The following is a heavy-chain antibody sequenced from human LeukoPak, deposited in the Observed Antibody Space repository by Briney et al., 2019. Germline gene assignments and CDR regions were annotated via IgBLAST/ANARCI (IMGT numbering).Heavy chain of an antibody. Sequence: GGSLRLSCGASGFTFHEKYAMHWVRQAPGKGLEWGSGFSLDSDNVGYADSVRGRFTVSRDRAKNSLYLQMNYLRPEDTALYFCTKDMDPGGINVWGQGTTVIVSS. CDR1: GFTFHEKYA. D-gene: IGHD2-2*03. CDR3: TKDMDPGGINV. CDR2: FSLDSDNV. V-gene: IGHV3-9*01. J-gene: IGHJ6*02.